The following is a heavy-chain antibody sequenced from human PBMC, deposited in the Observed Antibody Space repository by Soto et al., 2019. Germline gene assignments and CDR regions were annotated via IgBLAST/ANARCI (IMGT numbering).Heavy chain of an antibody. J-gene: IGHJ4*02. CDR2: IYHSGST. CDR3: VRDEGAMDY. V-gene: IGHV4-4*02. Sequence: PSETLSLTCAVSGGSISSSNWWSWVRQPPGKGLEWIGEIYHSGSTNYSPSLKSRLTISVDTSRNQFSLKLSSVTAADTAVYYCVRDEGAMDYWGQGALVTVSS. CDR1: GGSISSSNW. D-gene: IGHD1-26*01.